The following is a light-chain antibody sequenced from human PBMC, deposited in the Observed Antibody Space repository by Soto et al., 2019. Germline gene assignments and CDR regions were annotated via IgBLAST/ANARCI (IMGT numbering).Light chain of an antibody. CDR2: DAS. J-gene: IGKJ1*01. V-gene: IGKV3-11*01. CDR3: QQRSEWRT. CDR1: QSVSGS. Sequence: EIVLTQSPATLSLSPGARATLSCRASQSVSGSLAWFQQKPGQAPSLLIYDASKRATGIPARFSGSGFGTEYTLTISSLEPEDFAVYDCQQRSEWRTFGQGTKVDIK.